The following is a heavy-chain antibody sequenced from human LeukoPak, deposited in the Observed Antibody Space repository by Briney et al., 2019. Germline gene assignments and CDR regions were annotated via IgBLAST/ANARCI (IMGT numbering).Heavy chain of an antibody. Sequence: PSETLSLTCTVSGASIDSGRYYWGWIRQPPGKGLEWIGSIHYSGTTYYNPSLKSRVTISIDTSNNQFSLKLSSVTVADTAVYYCARGTPYNPWGQGTLVTVSS. V-gene: IGHV4-39*07. D-gene: IGHD4-11*01. CDR1: GASIDSGRYY. CDR3: ARGTPYNP. CDR2: IHYSGTT. J-gene: IGHJ5*02.